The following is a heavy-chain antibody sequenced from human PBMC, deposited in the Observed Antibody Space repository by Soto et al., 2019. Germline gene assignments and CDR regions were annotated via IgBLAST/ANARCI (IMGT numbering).Heavy chain of an antibody. V-gene: IGHV3-33*01. Sequence: QVQLVASGGGVVQPERSLRLSCAASGFDFSYYGMYWVRQAPGKGLEWVAVIWYDGSNKDYADSVKGRFTISRDNSKNILYLQMASLRAKDTGVYYCASATTSTGHCMDVWGQGTTVSVS. CDR3: ASATTSTGHCMDV. CDR1: GFDFSYYG. D-gene: IGHD4-17*01. J-gene: IGHJ6*02. CDR2: IWYDGSNK.